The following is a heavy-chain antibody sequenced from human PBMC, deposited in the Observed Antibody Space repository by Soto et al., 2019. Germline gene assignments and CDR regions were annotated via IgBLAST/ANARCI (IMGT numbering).Heavy chain of an antibody. CDR1: GGSFSGYY. CDR3: ARHVYGEQFWFDP. CDR2: INHSGST. Sequence: SETLSLTCAVYGGSFSGYYWSWIRQPPGKGLEWIGEINHSGSTNYNPSLKSRVTISVDTSKNQFSLKLSSVTAADTAVYYCARHVYGEQFWFDPWGQGTLVTVSS. D-gene: IGHD4-17*01. V-gene: IGHV4-34*01. J-gene: IGHJ5*02.